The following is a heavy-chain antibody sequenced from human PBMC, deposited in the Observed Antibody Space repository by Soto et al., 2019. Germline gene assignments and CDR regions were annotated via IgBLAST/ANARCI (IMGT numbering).Heavy chain of an antibody. CDR1: GFTFSSYS. D-gene: IGHD4-17*01. CDR3: ARDQATVSTPAFDI. Sequence: EVQLVESGGGLVQPGGSLSLSCAASGFTFSSYSMNWVRQAPGTGLEWVSYISSSSSTIYYADSVKGRCTISRDNAKNSLYLQMISLRAEDTAVYYCARDQATVSTPAFDIWGQGTMGTVSS. CDR2: ISSSSSTI. V-gene: IGHV3-48*01. J-gene: IGHJ3*02.